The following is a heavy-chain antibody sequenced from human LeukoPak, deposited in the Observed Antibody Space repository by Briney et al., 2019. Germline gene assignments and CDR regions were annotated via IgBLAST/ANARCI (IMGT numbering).Heavy chain of an antibody. D-gene: IGHD6-19*01. Sequence: GGSLRLSCAASGFTFSSYGMHWVRQAPGKGLEWVAFIRYDGSNKYYADSVKGRFTISRDNSKNTLYLQMNSLRAEDTAVYYCAKDSSGWTTYYYYYYYMDVWGKGTTVTISS. CDR1: GFTFSSYG. V-gene: IGHV3-30*02. CDR2: IRYDGSNK. CDR3: AKDSSGWTTYYYYYYYMDV. J-gene: IGHJ6*03.